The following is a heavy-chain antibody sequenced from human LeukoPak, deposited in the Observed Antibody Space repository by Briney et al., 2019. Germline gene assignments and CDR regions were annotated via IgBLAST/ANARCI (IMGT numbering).Heavy chain of an antibody. J-gene: IGHJ4*02. CDR2: ISPGGGPT. D-gene: IGHD5-12*01. CDR3: AKDGAWLRFDD. CDR1: GFTFSSYE. Sequence: GGSLRLSCAASGFTFSSYEMNWVRQAPGKGLEWVSGISPGGGPTYYADSVKGRFTISRDDSKNTLYLQMKNLRAEDTAVYYCAKDGAWLRFDDWGQGILVTVSS. V-gene: IGHV3-23*01.